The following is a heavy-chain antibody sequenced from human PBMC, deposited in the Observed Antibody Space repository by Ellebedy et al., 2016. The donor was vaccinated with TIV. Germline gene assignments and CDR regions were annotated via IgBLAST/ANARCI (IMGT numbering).Heavy chain of an antibody. CDR3: AGESFNDADLDLWGLFDI. V-gene: IGHV3-66*01. CDR1: GFTINSNY. D-gene: IGHD1-7*01. CDR2: ISVGGSA. Sequence: GESLKISCVVSGFTINSNYMSWVRQAPGRGLEWVSVISVGGSAYYADSAEGRFTISRDNSRNTLFLQMNGLRAEDTAVYYCAGESFNDADLDLWGLFDIWGQGTTVTVSS. J-gene: IGHJ3*02.